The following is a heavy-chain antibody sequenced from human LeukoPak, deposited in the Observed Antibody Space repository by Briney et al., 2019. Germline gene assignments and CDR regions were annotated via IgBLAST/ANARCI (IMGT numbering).Heavy chain of an antibody. CDR3: ARPVSTSLYSSASNY. V-gene: IGHV3-11*04. Sequence: GGSLRLSCAVSGITFSDYYMSWIRQAPGKGLEWVSYISDTGNTIYYADSVKGRFTISRDNSKNSLYLQMNSLRAEDTAVYYCARPVSTSLYSSASNYWGQGTLVSVSS. D-gene: IGHD6-6*01. CDR1: GITFSDYY. J-gene: IGHJ4*02. CDR2: ISDTGNTI.